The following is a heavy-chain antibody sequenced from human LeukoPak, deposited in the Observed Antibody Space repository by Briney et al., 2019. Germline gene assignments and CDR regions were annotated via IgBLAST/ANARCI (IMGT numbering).Heavy chain of an antibody. D-gene: IGHD7-27*01. CDR3: ARHALLGKYVPFDS. CDR2: IYTSGST. J-gene: IGHJ4*02. CDR1: GGSISSYY. V-gene: IGHV4-4*09. Sequence: PSETLSLTCTVSGGSISSYYWSWIRQPPGKGLEWIGYIYTSGSTNYNPSLKSRVTISVDTSKNQFSLKLSSVTAADTAVYYCARHALLGKYVPFDSWGQGTLVTVSS.